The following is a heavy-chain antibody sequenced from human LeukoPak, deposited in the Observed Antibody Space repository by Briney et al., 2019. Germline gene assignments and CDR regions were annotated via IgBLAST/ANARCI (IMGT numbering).Heavy chain of an antibody. CDR3: ASNIREQDY. CDR2: ISWNSGSI. Sequence: PGRSLRLSCAASGFTFDDYAMHWVRQAPGKGLEWVSGISWNSGSIGYADSVKGRFTISRDNSKNTLYLQMNSLRAEDTAVYYCASNIREQDYWGQGTLVTVSS. V-gene: IGHV3-9*01. J-gene: IGHJ4*02. CDR1: GFTFDDYA. D-gene: IGHD2/OR15-2a*01.